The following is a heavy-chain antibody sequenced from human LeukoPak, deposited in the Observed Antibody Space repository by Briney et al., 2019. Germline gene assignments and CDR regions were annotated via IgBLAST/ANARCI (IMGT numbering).Heavy chain of an antibody. J-gene: IGHJ4*02. V-gene: IGHV3-23*01. Sequence: GGSLRLSCAASGFTFSSYAMSWVRQAPGKGLEWVSAISGSGGSTYYADSVKGRFTISRDNSKNTLYLQMNSLRAEDTAVYCCAKDLAYSSSWYRGKFDYWGQGTLVTVSS. CDR3: AKDLAYSSSWYRGKFDY. D-gene: IGHD6-13*01. CDR1: GFTFSSYA. CDR2: ISGSGGST.